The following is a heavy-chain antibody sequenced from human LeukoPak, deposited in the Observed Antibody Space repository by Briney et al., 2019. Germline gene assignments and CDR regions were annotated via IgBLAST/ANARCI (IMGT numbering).Heavy chain of an antibody. CDR3: AKGGRRAYCGGDCYGSFDY. Sequence: GGSLRLSCAASGFTFSSYAMSWVRQAPGKGLEWVSAISGSGGSTYYADSVKGRFTISRDNSKNTLYLQMNSLRAEDTAVYYCAKGGRRAYCGGDCYGSFDYWGQGTLVTVSS. CDR1: GFTFSSYA. J-gene: IGHJ4*02. D-gene: IGHD2-21*02. CDR2: ISGSGGST. V-gene: IGHV3-23*01.